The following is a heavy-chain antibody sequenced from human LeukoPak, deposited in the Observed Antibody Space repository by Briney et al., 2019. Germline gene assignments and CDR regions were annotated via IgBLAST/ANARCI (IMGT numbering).Heavy chain of an antibody. CDR2: IYYSGRT. CDR3: ASTQWLGYYFDY. CDR1: GGSISSSSYY. J-gene: IGHJ4*02. V-gene: IGHV4-39*01. Sequence: PSETLSLTCTVSGGSISSSSYYWGWIRQPPGKGLEWIGSIYYSGRTYYNPSLKSRVTISLDTSKNQFSLQLSSVTAADTAVSYCASTQWLGYYFDYWGQGALVTVSS. D-gene: IGHD6-19*01.